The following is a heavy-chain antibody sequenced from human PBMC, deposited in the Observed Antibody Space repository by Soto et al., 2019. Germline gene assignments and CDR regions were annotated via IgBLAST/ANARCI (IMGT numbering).Heavy chain of an antibody. J-gene: IGHJ4*02. Sequence: GGSLRLSCAASGFTFDDYAMHWVRQAPGKGLEWVSGISWNSGSIGYADSVKGRFTISRDNAKNSLYLQMNSLRAEDTALYYCAKVSGQGPMASEFDYWGQGTLVTVSS. V-gene: IGHV3-9*01. CDR3: AKVSGQGPMASEFDY. CDR1: GFTFDDYA. D-gene: IGHD3-10*01. CDR2: ISWNSGSI.